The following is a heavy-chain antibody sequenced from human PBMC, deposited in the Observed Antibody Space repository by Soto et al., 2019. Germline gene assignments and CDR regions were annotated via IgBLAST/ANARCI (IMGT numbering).Heavy chain of an antibody. CDR2: IYTSGST. CDR1: GGSISSYY. J-gene: IGHJ6*02. D-gene: IGHD2-8*02. Sequence: PSETLSLTCTASGGSISSYYWSSIRQPAGKGLEWIGRIYTSGSTNYNPSLKSRVTMSVDTSKNQFSLKLSSVTAADTAVYYCARDGFETGDYYYYGMDVWGQGTTVTVSS. CDR3: ARDGFETGDYYYYGMDV. V-gene: IGHV4-4*07.